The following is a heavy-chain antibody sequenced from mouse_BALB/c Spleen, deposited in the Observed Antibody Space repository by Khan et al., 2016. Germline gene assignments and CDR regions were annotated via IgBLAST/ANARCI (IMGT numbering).Heavy chain of an antibody. Sequence: EVQLQESGPGLVKPSQSLSLTCTVTGYSITSDYAWNWIRQFPGNKLEWMGYISYSGSTRYYPSLKSRISITRDTSKNQFFLQLNSVTSEDTATYYCARTPTACYTMDYWGQGTSVTVSS. CDR1: GYSITSDYA. J-gene: IGHJ4*01. CDR2: ISYSGST. V-gene: IGHV3-2*02. CDR3: ARTPTACYTMDY. D-gene: IGHD1-2*01.